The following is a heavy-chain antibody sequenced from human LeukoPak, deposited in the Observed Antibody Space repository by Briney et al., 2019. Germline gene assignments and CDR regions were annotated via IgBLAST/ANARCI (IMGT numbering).Heavy chain of an antibody. J-gene: IGHJ6*03. CDR1: GFTFSGSA. CDR2: IRSKANSYAT. CDR3: TRQLGAVGYYYYYYMDV. Sequence: GGSLRLSCAASGFTFSGSAMHWVRQASGKGLEWVGRIRSKANSYATAYAASVKGRFTISRDDSKNTAYLQMNSLKTEDTTVYYCTRQLGAVGYYYYYYMDVWGKGTTVTVSS. D-gene: IGHD1-26*01. V-gene: IGHV3-73*01.